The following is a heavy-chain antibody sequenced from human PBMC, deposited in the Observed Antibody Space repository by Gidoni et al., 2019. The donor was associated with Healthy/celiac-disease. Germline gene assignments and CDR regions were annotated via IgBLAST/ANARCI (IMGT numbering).Heavy chain of an antibody. Sequence: QVQLVQSGAEVKKPGASVKVSCKASGYTFTSYGISWVRQAPGQGLEWMGWISAYNGNTNYAQKLQGRVTMTTDTSTRTAYMELRSLRSDDTAVYYCAREAPFEYSSSSDYYYYGMDVWGQGTTVTVSS. CDR1: GYTFTSYG. V-gene: IGHV1-18*01. CDR2: ISAYNGNT. D-gene: IGHD6-6*01. CDR3: AREAPFEYSSSSDYYYYGMDV. J-gene: IGHJ6*02.